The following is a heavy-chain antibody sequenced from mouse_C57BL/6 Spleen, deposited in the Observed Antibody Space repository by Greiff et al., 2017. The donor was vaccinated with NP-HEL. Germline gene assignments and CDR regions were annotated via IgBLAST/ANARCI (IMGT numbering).Heavy chain of an antibody. D-gene: IGHD2-1*01. Sequence: QVQLKESGPELVKPGASVKISCKASGYAFSSSWMNWVKQRPGKGLEWIGRIYPGDGDTNYNGKFKGKATLTADKSSSTAYMQLSSLTSEDSAVYFCARSGNYFYYYAMDYWGQGTSVTVSS. V-gene: IGHV1-82*01. J-gene: IGHJ4*01. CDR2: IYPGDGDT. CDR1: GYAFSSSW. CDR3: ARSGNYFYYYAMDY.